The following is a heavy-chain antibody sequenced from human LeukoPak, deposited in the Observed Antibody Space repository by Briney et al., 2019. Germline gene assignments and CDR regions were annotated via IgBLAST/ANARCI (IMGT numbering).Heavy chain of an antibody. J-gene: IGHJ3*02. CDR1: EFTFSSYS. Sequence: GGSLRLSCAASEFTFSSYSMNWVRQAPGKGLEWVSYISSSSNTIYYADSVRGRFTISRDNTRNSLYLQMSSLRAEDTAVYYCARDLVSGAYTFDTWGQGTVVTVSS. V-gene: IGHV3-48*04. D-gene: IGHD2-2*02. CDR3: ARDLVSGAYTFDT. CDR2: ISSSSNTI.